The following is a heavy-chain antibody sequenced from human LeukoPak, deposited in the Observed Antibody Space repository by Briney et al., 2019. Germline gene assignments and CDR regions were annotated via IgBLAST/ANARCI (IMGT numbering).Heavy chain of an antibody. CDR1: GFTFSRYW. CDR2: INGDGSTT. Sequence: GGSLRLSCAASGFTFSRYWMHWVRQAPGKGLVWVSRINGDGSTTSYADSVKGGFTISRDNAKNTLYLQMNSLRAEDTAVYYCATGNYHDSRGYYTFGHWGQGTLVIVSS. CDR3: ATGNYHDSRGYYTFGH. V-gene: IGHV3-74*01. J-gene: IGHJ1*01. D-gene: IGHD3-22*01.